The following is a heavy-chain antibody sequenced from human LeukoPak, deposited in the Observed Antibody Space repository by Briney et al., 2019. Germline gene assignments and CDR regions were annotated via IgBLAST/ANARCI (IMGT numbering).Heavy chain of an antibody. J-gene: IGHJ6*02. CDR1: GFTFSSST. D-gene: IGHD6-13*01. V-gene: IGHV1-58*01. CDR3: AADPRGSSSLGSYYYYGMDV. CDR2: FVVGSGDT. Sequence: SVKVSCKTSGFTFSSSTVQWVRQARGQGLEWIGWFVVGSGDTNYAQKFQERVTITRDMSTNTAYMDLSSLRSEDTAVYYCAADPRGSSSLGSYYYYGMDVWGQGTTVTVSS.